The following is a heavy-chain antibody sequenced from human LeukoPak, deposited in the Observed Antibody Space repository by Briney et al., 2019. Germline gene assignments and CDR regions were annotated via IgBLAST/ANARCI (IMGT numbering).Heavy chain of an antibody. J-gene: IGHJ4*02. Sequence: GGSLRLSCAASGFTFSRYTMNWVRQAPGKGLEWVSSITSSSSSIYYADSVKGRFTISRDNAKNSLYLQMNSLRAEDTAMYYCAGTPAVFDYWGQGTLVTASS. V-gene: IGHV3-21*01. CDR2: ITSSSSSI. D-gene: IGHD2-15*01. CDR3: AGTPAVFDY. CDR1: GFTFSRYT.